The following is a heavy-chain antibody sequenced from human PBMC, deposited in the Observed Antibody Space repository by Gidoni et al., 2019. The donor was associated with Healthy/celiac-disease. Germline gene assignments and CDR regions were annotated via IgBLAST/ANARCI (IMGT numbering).Heavy chain of an antibody. V-gene: IGHV4-59*01. CDR1: GGSISSYY. CDR2: IYYSGST. CDR3: ARDRGLRLGMPYYYYGMDV. J-gene: IGHJ6*02. Sequence: QVQLQESGPGLVKPSETLSLTCTVSGGSISSYYWSWIRQPPGKGLEWIGYIYYSGSTNYNPSLKSRVTISVDTSKNQFSLKLSSVTAADTAVYYCARDRGLRLGMPYYYYGMDVWGQGTTVTVSS. D-gene: IGHD5-12*01.